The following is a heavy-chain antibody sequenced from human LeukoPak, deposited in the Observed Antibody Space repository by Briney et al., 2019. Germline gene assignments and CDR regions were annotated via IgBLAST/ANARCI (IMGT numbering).Heavy chain of an antibody. J-gene: IGHJ3*02. D-gene: IGHD3-16*01. CDR1: GGSFSGYY. CDR2: INHSGST. Sequence: SETLSLTCAVYGGSFSGYYWSWIRQPPGKGLEWIGEINHSGSTNYNPSLKSRVTISVDTSKNQFSLELSSVTAADTAVYYCARGHSDYVWGSYYADAFDIRGQGTMVTVSS. V-gene: IGHV4-34*01. CDR3: ARGHSDYVWGSYYADAFDI.